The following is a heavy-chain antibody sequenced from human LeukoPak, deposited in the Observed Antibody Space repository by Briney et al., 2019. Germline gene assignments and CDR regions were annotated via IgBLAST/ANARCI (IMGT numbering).Heavy chain of an antibody. D-gene: IGHD6-13*01. Sequence: GASVKVSCKASGGTFSSYAISWVRQAPGQGLEWMGGIIPIFGTANYAQKFQGRVTITTDESTSTAYMELSSLRSEDTAVYYCAKVPPNYAAAAGLNWFDPWGQGTLVTVSS. V-gene: IGHV1-69*05. CDR2: IIPIFGTA. J-gene: IGHJ5*02. CDR1: GGTFSSYA. CDR3: AKVPPNYAAAAGLNWFDP.